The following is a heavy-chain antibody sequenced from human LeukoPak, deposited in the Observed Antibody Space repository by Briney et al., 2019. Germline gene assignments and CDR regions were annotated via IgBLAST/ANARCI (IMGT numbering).Heavy chain of an antibody. D-gene: IGHD6-13*01. CDR1: GGSFSGYY. Sequence: SETLSLTCAVYGGSFSGYYWSWIRQPPGKGLEWIGEINHSGSTNYNPSLKSRVTISVDTSKNQFSLKLSFVTAADTAVYYCARGSSSWYGRPFDYWGQGTLVTVSS. J-gene: IGHJ4*02. CDR3: ARGSSSWYGRPFDY. V-gene: IGHV4-34*01. CDR2: INHSGST.